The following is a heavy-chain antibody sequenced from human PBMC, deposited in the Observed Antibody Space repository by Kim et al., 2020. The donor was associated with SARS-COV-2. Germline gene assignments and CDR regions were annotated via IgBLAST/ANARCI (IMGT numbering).Heavy chain of an antibody. Sequence: GGSLRLSCAASGFTFSSYGMHWVRQAPGKGLEWVAVIWYDGSNKYYADSVKGRFTISRDNSKNTLYLQMNSLRAEDTAVYYCARAGLWFGELLPDHFDYWGQGTLVTVSS. CDR3: ARAGLWFGELLPDHFDY. D-gene: IGHD3-10*01. CDR1: GFTFSSYG. J-gene: IGHJ4*02. CDR2: IWYDGSNK. V-gene: IGHV3-33*01.